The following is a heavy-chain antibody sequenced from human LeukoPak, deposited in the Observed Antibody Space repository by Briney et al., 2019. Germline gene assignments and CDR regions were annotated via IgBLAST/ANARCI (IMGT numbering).Heavy chain of an antibody. Sequence: PGGSLRLSCAASGFTFSTYAMNWVRQAPGKGLEWVSTITGSGINTWYADSVKGRFTISRDNSKNTVYLEMNSLRAEDTAVYYCAKGTSGSTSFDFDYWGQGTLVTVSS. CDR1: GFTFSTYA. CDR3: AKGTSGSTSFDFDY. V-gene: IGHV3-23*01. J-gene: IGHJ4*02. CDR2: ITGSGINT. D-gene: IGHD1-7*01.